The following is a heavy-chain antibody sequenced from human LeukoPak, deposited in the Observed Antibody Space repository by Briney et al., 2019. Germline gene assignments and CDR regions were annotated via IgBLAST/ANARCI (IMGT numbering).Heavy chain of an antibody. V-gene: IGHV1-2*02. Sequence: ASVKVSCKASGYTFTGYYMHWVRQAPGQGLEWMGWINPNSGGTIYAQKFQGRVTMTRDMSTRTVYMGLTSLRSEDTAVYYCARDLLRGSYYFDYWGQGTLVTVSS. CDR3: ARDLLRGSYYFDY. CDR2: INPNSGGT. CDR1: GYTFTGYY. D-gene: IGHD1-26*01. J-gene: IGHJ4*02.